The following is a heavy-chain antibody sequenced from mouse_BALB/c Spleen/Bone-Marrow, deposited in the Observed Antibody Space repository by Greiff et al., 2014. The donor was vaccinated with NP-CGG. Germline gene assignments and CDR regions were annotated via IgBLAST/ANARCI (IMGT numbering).Heavy chain of an antibody. V-gene: IGHV1-7*01. CDR3: ARDDYDDY. J-gene: IGHJ2*01. CDR2: INLSTGYT. CDR1: GYTFTNYW. Sequence: VQLQESGAELAKPGASVKMSCKASGYTFTNYWMHWVKQRPGQGLEWIGYINLSTGYTEYNQKFKDKATLTADKSSSTAYMRLSSLTSEDSAVYYCARDDYDDYWGQGTTLTVSS. D-gene: IGHD2-4*01.